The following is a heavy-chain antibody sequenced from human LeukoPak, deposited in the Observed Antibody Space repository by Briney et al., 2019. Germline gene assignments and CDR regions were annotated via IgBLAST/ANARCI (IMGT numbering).Heavy chain of an antibody. CDR3: ARERWHCRVNCYSVYYYALDV. J-gene: IGHJ6*02. CDR1: GYTFTNYA. CDR2: INPGNGDT. V-gene: IGHV1-3*01. D-gene: IGHD2-15*01. Sequence: ASVNVSCKGSGYTFTNYAVHWVRQAPGQRLEWLGWINPGNGDTKYSQDFQGRVTVTSDTSAATAYVELNSLTSEDTAVYYCARERWHCRVNCYSVYYYALDVWGQGTTVTVSS.